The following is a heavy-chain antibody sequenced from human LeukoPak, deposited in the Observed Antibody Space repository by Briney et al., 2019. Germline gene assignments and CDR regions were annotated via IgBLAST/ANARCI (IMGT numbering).Heavy chain of an antibody. CDR1: DGSISSDC. CDR2: IYYSGST. J-gene: IGHJ4*02. Sequence: PETLSLTCSVPDGSISSDCWSWIRQPPGKEMEWIGYIYYSGSTNYNPSLKGRVTVSVDTSKNQFSLKLGSVTAADTAVYFCARLSDGRVYYWAFDSWGQGTLVTVSS. V-gene: IGHV4-59*08. D-gene: IGHD3-22*01. CDR3: ARLSDGRVYYWAFDS.